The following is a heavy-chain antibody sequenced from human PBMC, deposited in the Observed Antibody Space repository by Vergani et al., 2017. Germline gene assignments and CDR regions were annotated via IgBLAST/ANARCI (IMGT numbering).Heavy chain of an antibody. Sequence: QLQLQESGPGLVKPSETLSLTCTVSGGSISSSSYYRGWIRQPPGKGLEWIGSIYYSGSTYYNPSLKSRVTISVDTSKNQFSLKLSSVTAADTAVYYCARGLTSIAAPNWFGPWGQGTLVTVSS. V-gene: IGHV4-39*07. D-gene: IGHD5-12*01. J-gene: IGHJ5*02. CDR2: IYYSGST. CDR3: ARGLTSIAAPNWFGP. CDR1: GGSISSSSYY.